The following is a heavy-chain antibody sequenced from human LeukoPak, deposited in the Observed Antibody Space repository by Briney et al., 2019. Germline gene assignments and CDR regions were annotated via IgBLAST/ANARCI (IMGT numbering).Heavy chain of an antibody. CDR3: ARVLLPYCSGGSCYYYYGMDV. D-gene: IGHD2-15*01. CDR2: IGTAGDT. V-gene: IGHV3-13*01. CDR1: GFTFSSYD. Sequence: GGSLRLSCAASGFTFSSYDMHWVRQATGKGLEWVSAIGTAGDTYYPGSVKGRFTISRENAKNSLYLQMNSLRAGDTAVYYCARVLLPYCSGGSCYYYYGMDVWGQGTTVTVSS. J-gene: IGHJ6*02.